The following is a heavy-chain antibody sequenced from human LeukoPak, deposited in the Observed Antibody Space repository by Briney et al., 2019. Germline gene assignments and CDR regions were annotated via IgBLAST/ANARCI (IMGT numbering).Heavy chain of an antibody. J-gene: IGHJ3*02. CDR2: ISSSGSTI. CDR1: GFTFSSYG. V-gene: IGHV3-48*04. Sequence: GGSLRLSCAASGFTFSSYGMSWVRQAPGKGLEWVSYISSSGSTIYYADSVKGRFTISRDNAKNSLYLQMNSLRAEDTAVYYCARVKALDYYDSSGLSLDAFDIWGQGTMVTVSS. D-gene: IGHD3-22*01. CDR3: ARVKALDYYDSSGLSLDAFDI.